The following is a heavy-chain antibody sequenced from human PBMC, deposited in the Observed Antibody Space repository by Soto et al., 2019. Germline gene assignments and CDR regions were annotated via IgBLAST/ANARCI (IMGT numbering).Heavy chain of an antibody. D-gene: IGHD3-10*01. CDR3: ARXXXXXXYYYGMDV. CDR1: GGTFSSYA. V-gene: IGHV1-69*05. CDR2: IIPIFGTA. Sequence: QVQLVQSGAEVKKPGSSVKVSCKASGGTFSSYAISWVRQAPGQGLEWMGGIIPIFGTANYAQKFQGRVTXXXXXXXSTXXMEXXXXXXXXTXVYYXARXXXXXXYYYGMDVWGQGTTVTVSS. J-gene: IGHJ6*02.